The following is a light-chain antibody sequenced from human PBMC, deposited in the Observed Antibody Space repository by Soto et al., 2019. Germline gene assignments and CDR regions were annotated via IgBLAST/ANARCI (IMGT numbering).Light chain of an antibody. V-gene: IGKV3-11*01. CDR3: HQRSKWPLT. Sequence: EIVLTQSPATLSLSPGERATLSCRASQSVRTYLAWYQQKPGQAPRLLIYDASNRATDIPDRFSGSGSGTDFTLTISSLDPEEFAGYYCHQRSKWPLTFGGGTKVEIK. CDR1: QSVRTY. CDR2: DAS. J-gene: IGKJ4*01.